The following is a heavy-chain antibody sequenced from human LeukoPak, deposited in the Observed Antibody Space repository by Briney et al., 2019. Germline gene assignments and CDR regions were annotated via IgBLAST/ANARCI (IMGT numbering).Heavy chain of an antibody. CDR1: GYTFTSYG. Sequence: ASVKVSCKASGYTFTSYGISWVRQAPGQGLEWMGWISAYNGNTNYAQKLQGRVTMTTDTSTSTAYMELRSLRSDDTAVYYCARDRSINGYSSGWSLLDTFDIWGQGTMVTVSS. D-gene: IGHD6-19*01. CDR2: ISAYNGNT. J-gene: IGHJ3*02. CDR3: ARDRSINGYSSGWSLLDTFDI. V-gene: IGHV1-18*01.